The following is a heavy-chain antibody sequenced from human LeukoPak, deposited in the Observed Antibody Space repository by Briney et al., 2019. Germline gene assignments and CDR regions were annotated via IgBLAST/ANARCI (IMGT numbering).Heavy chain of an antibody. Sequence: SETLSLTCTVSGGSISSSNYYWGWIRQPPGKGLEWIGSIYYSGSTYYNPSLKSRVTISVDTSKNQFSLKLTSVTAADSAVYYCARGREYGDFFDSWGQGTLVTVSS. V-gene: IGHV4-39*07. CDR1: GGSISSSNYY. CDR2: IYYSGST. D-gene: IGHD4-17*01. J-gene: IGHJ4*02. CDR3: ARGREYGDFFDS.